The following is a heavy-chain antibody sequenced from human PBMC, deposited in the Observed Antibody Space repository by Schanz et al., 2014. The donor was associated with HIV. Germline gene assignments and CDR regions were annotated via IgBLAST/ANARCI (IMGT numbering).Heavy chain of an antibody. CDR1: GFGFDDYA. CDR2: ISWNSGSI. CDR3: ARGSWYSSGWVDDQYYYDVDV. D-gene: IGHD6-19*01. Sequence: EVQLVESGGGLVKPGGSLRLSCAASGFGFDDYAMHWVRQAPGKGLEWVSCISWNSGSIGYADSVKGRFTISRDNAKNSVFLQMDRLRAEDTAVYYCARGSWYSSGWVDDQYYYDVDVWGQGTTVTVSS. V-gene: IGHV3-9*01. J-gene: IGHJ6*02.